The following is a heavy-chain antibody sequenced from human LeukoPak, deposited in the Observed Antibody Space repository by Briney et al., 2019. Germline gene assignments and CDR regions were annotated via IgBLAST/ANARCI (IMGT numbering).Heavy chain of an antibody. CDR2: ISSSSVYI. CDR1: GFTFSSYS. CDR3: ARAGSGTYNLDY. Sequence: GGSLRLSCAAPGFTFSSYSINWVRQAPGKGLEWVSSISSSSVYIYYAHSLKGRFTISRDNAKNSLYLQMNSLRAEDTAVYYCARAGSGTYNLDYWGQGTLVTVSS. J-gene: IGHJ4*02. D-gene: IGHD1-26*01. V-gene: IGHV3-21*01.